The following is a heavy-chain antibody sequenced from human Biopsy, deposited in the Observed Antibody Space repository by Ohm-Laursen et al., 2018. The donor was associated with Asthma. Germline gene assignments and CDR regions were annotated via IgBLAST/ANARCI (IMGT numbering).Heavy chain of an antibody. J-gene: IGHJ2*01. CDR3: ARAASSSSYWYFDL. CDR2: IYYSGRT. D-gene: IGHD6-6*01. CDR1: GDAMSTSGSY. V-gene: IGHV4-39*02. Sequence: TLSLTCIVSGDAMSTSGSYWGWIRQSPGKGLEWIGGIYYSGRTYYNPSLESRVTISADTSKNRFSLKVTSVTAADTAVYYCARAASSSSYWYFDLWGRGDLVTVSS.